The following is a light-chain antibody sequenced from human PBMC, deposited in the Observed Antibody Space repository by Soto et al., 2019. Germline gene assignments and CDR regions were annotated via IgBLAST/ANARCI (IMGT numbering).Light chain of an antibody. Sequence: EVVLTQSPATLSLSPGERATLSCRASQSVNNYLVWYQQKRGQAPRLLIYDASNRATGIPARFSGSGSGTDFTLTISSLEPEDFAVYYCQQRQHWPPITFGQGTRLEIK. CDR1: QSVNNY. J-gene: IGKJ5*01. CDR2: DAS. V-gene: IGKV3-11*01. CDR3: QQRQHWPPIT.